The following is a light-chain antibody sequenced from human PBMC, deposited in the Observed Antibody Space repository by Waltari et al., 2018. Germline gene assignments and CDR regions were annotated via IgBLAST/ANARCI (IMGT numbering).Light chain of an antibody. V-gene: IGKV4-1*01. Sequence: VLKSPQKKSLLAWYQQKPGQPPKRLIDWEFTREAGVPDRFSGSGSGTDFTLTIDSLQAEDVAVYFCQQYYSTPYTFGQGTKLEIK. CDR2: WEF. J-gene: IGKJ2*01. CDR1: VLKSPQKKSL. CDR3: QQYYSTPYT.